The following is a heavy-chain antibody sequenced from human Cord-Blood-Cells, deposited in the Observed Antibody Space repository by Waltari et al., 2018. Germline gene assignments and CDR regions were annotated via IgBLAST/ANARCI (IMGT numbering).Heavy chain of an antibody. D-gene: IGHD3-3*01. CDR2: IYYSGST. Sequence: QLQLQESGPGLVKPSETLSLTCTVSGGSISSSSYYWGWIRQPPGKGLEWIGSIYYSGSTYYNPALKSRVTISVDTSKKQFSLKLSSVTAADTAVYYCARHDPTDYDFWSGYAFDIWGQGTMVTVSS. V-gene: IGHV4-39*01. J-gene: IGHJ3*02. CDR3: ARHDPTDYDFWSGYAFDI. CDR1: GGSISSSSYY.